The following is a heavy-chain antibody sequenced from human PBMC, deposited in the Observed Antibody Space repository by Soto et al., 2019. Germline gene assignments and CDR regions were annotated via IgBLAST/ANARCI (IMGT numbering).Heavy chain of an antibody. D-gene: IGHD1-26*01. Sequence: GGSLRLSCAASGFTFSSYSMNWVRQAPGKGLEWVSYISSSSSTIYYADSVKGRFTISRDKAKNSLDLQMNSLGDEDTAVYYCARDPLGATTWNYYYGMDVWGQGTTVTVSS. CDR1: GFTFSSYS. V-gene: IGHV3-48*02. CDR2: ISSSSSTI. CDR3: ARDPLGATTWNYYYGMDV. J-gene: IGHJ6*02.